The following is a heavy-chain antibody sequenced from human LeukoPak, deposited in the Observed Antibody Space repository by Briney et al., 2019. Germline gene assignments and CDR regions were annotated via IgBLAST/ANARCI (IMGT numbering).Heavy chain of an antibody. J-gene: IGHJ3*02. D-gene: IGHD4-17*01. V-gene: IGHV1-2*02. CDR2: INPNSGGT. Sequence: ASVKVSCKASGYTFTGYYMHWVRQAPGQGLEWMGWINPNSGGTNYAQKFQGRVTMTRDTSISTAYMELSRLRSDDTAVYYCARAGPTVPRLRRLVYVDDAFDIWGQGTMVTVSS. CDR1: GYTFTGYY. CDR3: ARAGPTVPRLRRLVYVDDAFDI.